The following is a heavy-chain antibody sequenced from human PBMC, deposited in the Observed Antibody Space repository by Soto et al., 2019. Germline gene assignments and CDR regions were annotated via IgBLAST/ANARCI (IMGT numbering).Heavy chain of an antibody. Sequence: PSETLSLTCTVSGGSISSYYWSWIRQPPGKGLEWIGYIYYSGSTNYNPSLKSRVTISVDTSKNQFPLKLSSVTAADTAVYYCARDRGYSGYDFPLRKYGMDVWGQGTTVTVSS. CDR3: ARDRGYSGYDFPLRKYGMDV. CDR2: IYYSGST. J-gene: IGHJ6*02. D-gene: IGHD5-12*01. CDR1: GGSISSYY. V-gene: IGHV4-59*01.